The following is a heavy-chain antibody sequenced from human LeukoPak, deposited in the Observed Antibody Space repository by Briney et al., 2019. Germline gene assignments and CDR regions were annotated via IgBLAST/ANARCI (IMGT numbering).Heavy chain of an antibody. CDR2: INHSGST. V-gene: IGHV4-34*01. CDR1: GGSFSGYY. CDR3: ARRTTAQYYFDL. D-gene: IGHD1-14*01. Sequence: SETLSLTCAVYGGSFSGYYWSWIRQPPGKGLEWIGEINHSGSTNYNPSLKSRVTISVDTSKNQFSLKLSSVTAADTAVYFCARRTTAQYYFDLWGQGTLVTVSS. J-gene: IGHJ4*02.